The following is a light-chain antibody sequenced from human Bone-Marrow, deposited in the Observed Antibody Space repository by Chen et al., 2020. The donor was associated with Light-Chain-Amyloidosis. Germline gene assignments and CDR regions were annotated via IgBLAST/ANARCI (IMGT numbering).Light chain of an antibody. CDR2: RDT. Sequence: SYELTQPPSVSVSPGQTARITCSGDDLPTKYAYWYQQKPGQAPVLVIHRDTERPSGISDRFSGSSSGATATLTISGGQAEDEADYHCESADGSGTDEVIVGGGTKLTVL. V-gene: IGLV3-25*03. CDR1: DLPTKY. J-gene: IGLJ2*01. CDR3: ESADGSGTDEVI.